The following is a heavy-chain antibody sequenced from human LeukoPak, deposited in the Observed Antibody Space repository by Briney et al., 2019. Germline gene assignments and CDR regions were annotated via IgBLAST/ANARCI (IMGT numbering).Heavy chain of an antibody. J-gene: IGHJ4*02. CDR3: ARGGDY. CDR2: ISSNGGST. CDR1: GFTFSSYA. Sequence: GGSLRLSCAASGFTFSSYAMHWVRQAPGKGLEYVSAISSNGGSTYYANSVKGRFTISRDNSKNTLYLQMNSLRAEDTAVYYCARGGDYWGQGTLVTVSS. V-gene: IGHV3-64*01. D-gene: IGHD3-16*01.